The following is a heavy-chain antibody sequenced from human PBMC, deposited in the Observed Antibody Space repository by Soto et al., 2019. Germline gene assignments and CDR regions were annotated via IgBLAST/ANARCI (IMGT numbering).Heavy chain of an antibody. CDR1: GGSFSGYY. CDR2: INHSGST. Sequence: SETLSLTCAVYGGSFSGYYWSWIRQPPGKGLEWIGEINHSGSTNYNPSLKSRVTISVDTSKNQFSLKLSSVTAADTAVYYCARDARTAIAHYYYGMDVWGQGTTVTVSS. CDR3: ARDARTAIAHYYYGMDV. V-gene: IGHV4-34*01. J-gene: IGHJ6*02. D-gene: IGHD5-18*01.